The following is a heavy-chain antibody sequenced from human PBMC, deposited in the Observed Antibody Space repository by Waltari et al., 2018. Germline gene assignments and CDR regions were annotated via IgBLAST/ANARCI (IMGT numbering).Heavy chain of an antibody. CDR2: IISSSSYT. CDR1: GFTFSRYS. D-gene: IGHD2-15*01. V-gene: IGHV3-21*01. CDR3: ARDKCSGGSCINYYYYMDV. J-gene: IGHJ6*03. Sequence: EVQRVESGGGLVKPGGSMRLSCAASGFTFSRYSMNWVRQDTGKGLVWVSSIISSSSYTYYAYSVKCRFTISRDNAKNSLYLQMNSLRAEDTAVYYCARDKCSGGSCINYYYYMDVWGKGTTVTVSS.